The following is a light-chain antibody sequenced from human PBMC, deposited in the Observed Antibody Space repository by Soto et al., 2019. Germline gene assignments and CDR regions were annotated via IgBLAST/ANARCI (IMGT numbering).Light chain of an antibody. CDR1: QSFNSIY. CDR2: GAS. J-gene: IGKJ1*01. CDR3: HQYDSWT. Sequence: EIVLTQSPGTLSLSPGERATLSCRASQSFNSIYLAWYQQKPGQAPRLLIYGASSRATGIPDRFSGSGSGTDFTLTISTLEPDDFAVYYCHQYDSWTFGQGTKVEIK. V-gene: IGKV3-20*01.